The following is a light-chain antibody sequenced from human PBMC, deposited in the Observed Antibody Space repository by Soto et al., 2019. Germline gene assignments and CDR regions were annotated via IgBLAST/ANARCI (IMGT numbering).Light chain of an antibody. CDR3: ASFRSGTILV. Sequence: QSALTQPASVSGSPGQSVTISCTGPRSDIGDSNFISWYQHSPPKAPRLLIYEVNNRPSGVSRRFSASKASNTASLTISGLLDDDEADYFCASFRSGTILVFGSGTQLTVL. CDR1: RSDIGDSNF. J-gene: IGLJ6*01. V-gene: IGLV2-14*01. CDR2: EVN.